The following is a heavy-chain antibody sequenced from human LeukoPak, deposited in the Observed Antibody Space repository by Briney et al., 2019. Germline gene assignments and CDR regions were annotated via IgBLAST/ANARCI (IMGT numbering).Heavy chain of an antibody. CDR2: ISGSGANT. CDR1: GFTFSSYG. CDR3: AGTSYSSGWSPFDY. D-gene: IGHD6-19*01. Sequence: PGGSLRLSCAASGFTFSSYGMSWVRQAPGKGLEWISGISGSGANTYYADSVKGRFTISRDNSKNTLYLQMNSLRAEDTAVFYCAGTSYSSGWSPFDYWGQGTLVSVSS. V-gene: IGHV3-23*01. J-gene: IGHJ4*02.